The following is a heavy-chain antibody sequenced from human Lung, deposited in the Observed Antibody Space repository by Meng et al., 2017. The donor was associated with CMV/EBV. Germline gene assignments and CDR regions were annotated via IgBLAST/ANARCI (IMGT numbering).Heavy chain of an antibody. CDR3: ARSDAPGLDY. D-gene: IGHD2-8*01. CDR2: ISGYNGNT. V-gene: IGHV1-18*01. CDR1: GYTFASYG. Sequence: QVRLVRSGAEVKKPGASVKASCKASGYTFASYGLSWVRQAPGQGLEWMGWISGYNGNTKYAERLQGRVTMTADTSTSTAYMELRDLRSDDAAVYYCARSDAPGLDYWGQGTLVTVSS. J-gene: IGHJ4*02.